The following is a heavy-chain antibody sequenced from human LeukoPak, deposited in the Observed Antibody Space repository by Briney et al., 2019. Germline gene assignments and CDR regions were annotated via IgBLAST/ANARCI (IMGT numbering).Heavy chain of an antibody. V-gene: IGHV4-4*09. CDR2: LYSRANI. CDR3: ARSPFVGGVGATSWYFDL. D-gene: IGHD1-26*01. CDR1: GASITSYY. J-gene: IGHJ2*01. Sequence: SETLSLTCTVSGASITSYYWTWIRQPPGKELEWIGNLYSRANINFNPSLKSRVTISLDASKSHFSLKLNSVSAADTAIYYCARSPFVGGVGATSWYFDLWGRGALVTVSS.